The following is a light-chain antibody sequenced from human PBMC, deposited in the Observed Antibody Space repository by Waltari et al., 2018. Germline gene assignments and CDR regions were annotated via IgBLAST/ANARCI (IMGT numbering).Light chain of an antibody. CDR2: DAS. CDR3: QHRNTGLT. CDR1: QSVSGN. V-gene: IGKV3-11*01. Sequence: IVMTQSPATLSVSPGERVTLSCRASQSVSGNLAWYQRKPGQAPRLLIYDASNRAAGIPPRFSGGGSGTDFTLTISGLEPEDFAVYYCQHRNTGLTFGGGTKVEIE. J-gene: IGKJ4*01.